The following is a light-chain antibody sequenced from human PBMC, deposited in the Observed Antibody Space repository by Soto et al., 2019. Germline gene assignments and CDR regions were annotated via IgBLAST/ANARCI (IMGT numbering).Light chain of an antibody. CDR2: STN. CDR1: SGSVSISYY. CDR3: VLYMGSGICV. J-gene: IGLJ3*02. Sequence: QAVVTQEPSFSVSPGGTVTLTCGLSSGSVSISYYPSWYQQTPGQAPRTLIYSTNTRSSGVPDRFSGSILGNKAALTITGAQADDESDYYCVLYMGSGICVFGGGTKLTVL. V-gene: IGLV8-61*01.